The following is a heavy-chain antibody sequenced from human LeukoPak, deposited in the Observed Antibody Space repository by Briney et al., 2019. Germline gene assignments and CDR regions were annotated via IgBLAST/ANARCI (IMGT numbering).Heavy chain of an antibody. CDR2: ISSSGSTI. D-gene: IGHD3-22*01. CDR3: AKEAPRITMMVA. Sequence: GGSLRLSCAASGFTFNDYYMTWIRQAPGKGLEWVSYISSSGSTIYYADSVKGRFTISRDNSKNMLYLQMNSLRAEDTAVYYCAKEAPRITMMVAWGQGTLVTVSS. CDR1: GFTFNDYY. J-gene: IGHJ4*02. V-gene: IGHV3-11*01.